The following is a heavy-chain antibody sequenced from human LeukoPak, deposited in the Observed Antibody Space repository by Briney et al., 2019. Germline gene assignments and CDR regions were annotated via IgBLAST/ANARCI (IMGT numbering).Heavy chain of an antibody. J-gene: IGHJ3*02. V-gene: IGHV1-8*02. CDR3: ARGLTMIVVDYDAFDI. Sequence: ASVKVSCKASGYTFTSYGISWVRQAPGQGLEWMGWINPNSGGTNYAQKFQGRVTMTRNTSISTAYMELSSLRSEDTAVYYCARGLTMIVVDYDAFDIWGQGTMVTVSS. D-gene: IGHD3-22*01. CDR1: GYTFTSYG. CDR2: INPNSGGT.